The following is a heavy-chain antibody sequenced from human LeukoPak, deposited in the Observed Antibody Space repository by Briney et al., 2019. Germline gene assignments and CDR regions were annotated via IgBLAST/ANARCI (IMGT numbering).Heavy chain of an antibody. J-gene: IGHJ5*02. V-gene: IGHV1-8*01. CDR1: GYTFTSYD. D-gene: IGHD3-16*02. CDR2: MNPNSGNT. Sequence: ASGKVSCNASGYTFTSYDINWVRHAAGHGLEWLRWMNPNSGNTGPAQRFQGRITMTRDTSISTAYMELSSLRSEDTAVYYCARGPLVRLPSSFDPWGQGTLVTVSS. CDR3: ARGPLVRLPSSFDP.